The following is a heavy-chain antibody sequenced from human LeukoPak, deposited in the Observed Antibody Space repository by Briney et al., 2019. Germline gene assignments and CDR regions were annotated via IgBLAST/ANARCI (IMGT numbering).Heavy chain of an antibody. V-gene: IGHV1-2*04. CDR2: INPNSGGT. CDR1: GYTFTGYY. CDR3: ARLKATVSYGGDYGMDV. J-gene: IGHJ6*02. D-gene: IGHD4-23*01. Sequence: ASVKVSCKASGYTFTGYYMHWVRQAPGQGLEWMGWINPNSGGTNYAQKFQGWVTMTRDTSISTAYMELSRLRSDDTAVYYCARLKATVSYGGDYGMDVWGQGTTVTVSS.